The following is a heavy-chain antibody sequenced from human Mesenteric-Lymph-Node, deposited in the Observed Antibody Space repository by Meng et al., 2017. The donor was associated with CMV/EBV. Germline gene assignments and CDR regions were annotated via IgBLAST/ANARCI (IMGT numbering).Heavy chain of an antibody. CDR3: ARPQESPRV. D-gene: IGHD3-10*01. Sequence: GESLKISCAASGFSFTSYGMHWVRQAPGKGLEWISSITGSGAYTHYADSVRGRFTISRDNAKNSLYLQMNSLGAEDTAVYYCARPQESPRVWGQGTTVTVSS. V-gene: IGHV3-21*01. CDR1: GFSFTSYG. CDR2: ITGSGAYT. J-gene: IGHJ6*02.